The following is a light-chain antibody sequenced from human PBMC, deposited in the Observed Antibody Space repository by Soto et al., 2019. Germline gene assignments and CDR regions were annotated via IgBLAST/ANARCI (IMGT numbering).Light chain of an antibody. CDR3: QQYGSSLFT. CDR2: GTS. CDR1: KSFSSSY. V-gene: IGKV3-20*01. J-gene: IGKJ3*01. Sequence: EIVLTQSPGTLSLSPGERATLSCRASKSFSSSYLAWYQQKPGQAPRLLIYGTSSRATGIPDRFSGSGSGTDFTLTISRIEPEDCAVYYCQQYGSSLFTFGPGTKVDIK.